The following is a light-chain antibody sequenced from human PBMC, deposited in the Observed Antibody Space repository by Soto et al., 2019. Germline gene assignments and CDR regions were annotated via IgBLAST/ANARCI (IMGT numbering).Light chain of an antibody. CDR1: QSVSSY. CDR3: QQRSNWPPGYT. Sequence: EIVLTQSPATLSLSPGERATLSCRASQSVSSYLAWYQQKPGQAPRLLIYDASNRATGILARFSGSGSGTDFSLTISSLEPEDFAVYYCQQRSNWPPGYTFGHGTKLEIK. V-gene: IGKV3-11*01. CDR2: DAS. J-gene: IGKJ2*01.